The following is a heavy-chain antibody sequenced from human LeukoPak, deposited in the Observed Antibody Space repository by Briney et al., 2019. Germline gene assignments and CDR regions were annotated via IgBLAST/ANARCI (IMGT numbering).Heavy chain of an antibody. J-gene: IGHJ4*02. CDR3: ARNDDTMPFDN. CDR1: GLTFANYW. CDR2: INGDGSST. Sequence: GGSLRLSCAASGLTFANYWMHWIRQVPGRVPVWVSRINGDGSSTAYADSVKGRFTISRDNAKNTLYLQMNSLRPEDTALYYCARNDDTMPFDNWGQRTLVTVSS. D-gene: IGHD1-1*01. V-gene: IGHV3-74*01.